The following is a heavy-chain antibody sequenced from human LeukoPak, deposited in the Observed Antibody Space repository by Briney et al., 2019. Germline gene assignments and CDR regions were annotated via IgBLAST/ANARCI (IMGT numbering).Heavy chain of an antibody. D-gene: IGHD6-19*01. CDR2: ISYDGSNK. Sequence: GGSLRLSCAASGFTFSSYGMHWVRQAPGKGLEWVAVISYDGSNKYYADSVKGRFTIPRDNSKNTLYLQVNSLRAEDTAVYYCANAVAGTWGIFDYWGQGTLVTVSS. V-gene: IGHV3-30*18. CDR3: ANAVAGTWGIFDY. J-gene: IGHJ4*02. CDR1: GFTFSSYG.